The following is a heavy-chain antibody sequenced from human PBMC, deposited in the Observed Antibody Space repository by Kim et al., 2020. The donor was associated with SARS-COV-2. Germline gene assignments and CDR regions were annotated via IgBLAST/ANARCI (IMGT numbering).Heavy chain of an antibody. V-gene: IGHV3-33*01. CDR2: IWYDGSNK. CDR3: ARGELIAVAGPYFDY. D-gene: IGHD6-19*01. Sequence: GGSLRLSCAASGFTFSSYGMHWVRQAPGKGLEWVAVIWYDGSNKYYADSVKGRFTISRDNSKNTLYLQMNSLRAEDTAVYHRARGELIAVAGPYFDYWC. J-gene: IGHJ4*01. CDR1: GFTFSSYG.